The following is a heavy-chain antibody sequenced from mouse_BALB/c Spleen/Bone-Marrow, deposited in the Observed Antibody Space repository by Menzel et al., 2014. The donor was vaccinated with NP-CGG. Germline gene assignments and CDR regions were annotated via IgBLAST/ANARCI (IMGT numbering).Heavy chain of an antibody. CDR3: TRSANAMES. V-gene: IGHV1-5*01. D-gene: IGHD6-1*01. CDR2: LYPGISDT. Sequence: VQLQQSGPVLARPGACEKMSCKASGYNFTSYWMHWVKQRPGQGLEWIGALYPGISDTSYNQKFKGKAKLTAVTSTSTAYMELSSLTNNDFAVYYCTRSANAMESWCQGTSVTVSS. CDR1: GYNFTSYW. J-gene: IGHJ4*01.